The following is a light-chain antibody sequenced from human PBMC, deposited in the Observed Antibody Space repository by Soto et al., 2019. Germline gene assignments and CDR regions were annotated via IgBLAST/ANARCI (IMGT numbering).Light chain of an antibody. J-gene: IGKJ1*01. CDR3: QQYNNWPQT. CDR1: QSVSNN. Sequence: EIVLTQSPGTLSLSPGERATLSCRASQSVSNNYLAWYQQKPGQAPRPLIYGASNRATGIPARFSGSGSGTEFTLDISSLQSEDFAVYYCQQYNNWPQTFGQGTKVDIK. V-gene: IGKV3-15*01. CDR2: GAS.